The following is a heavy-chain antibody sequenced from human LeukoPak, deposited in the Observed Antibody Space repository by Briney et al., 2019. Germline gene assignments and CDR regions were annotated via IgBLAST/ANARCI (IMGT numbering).Heavy chain of an antibody. J-gene: IGHJ4*02. CDR2: IYYSGST. CDR3: ARVGGYSYSYYYFDY. CDR1: GGSISSYY. V-gene: IGHV4-59*01. D-gene: IGHD5-18*01. Sequence: PSETLSLTCTVSGGSISSYYWSWIRQPPGKGLEWIGYIYYSGSTNYNPSLKSRVTISVDTSKNQFSLKLSSVTAADTAVYYCARVGGYSYSYYYFDYWGQGTLVTVSS.